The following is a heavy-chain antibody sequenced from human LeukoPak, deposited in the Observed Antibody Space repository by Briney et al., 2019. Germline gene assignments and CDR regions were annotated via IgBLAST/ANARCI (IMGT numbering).Heavy chain of an antibody. D-gene: IGHD5-18*01. V-gene: IGHV3-48*04. Sequence: GGSLRLSCAASGFTFNAYHMNWVRQAPGKGLGWLAYISSGSSTIYYADSVKGRFTVSRDNAKETLYLQMNSLTAEDTALYHCARDRSYGSFDFWGQGTLVTVSS. CDR2: ISSGSSTI. CDR3: ARDRSYGSFDF. CDR1: GFTFNAYH. J-gene: IGHJ4*02.